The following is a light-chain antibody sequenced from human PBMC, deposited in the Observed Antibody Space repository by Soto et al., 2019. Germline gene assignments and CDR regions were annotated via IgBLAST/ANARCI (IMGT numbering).Light chain of an antibody. V-gene: IGLV1-51*01. CDR2: DND. CDR1: SSNIGNNY. CDR3: GTWDNSLGDGHVV. Sequence: QSVLPQPPSVSAAPGQKVTISCSGGSSNIGNNYVSWYQQLPGTAPKLLIYDNDKRPSGIPDRFSGSKSGTSATLGITGRQAGDEADYYCGTWDNSLGDGHVVFGGGTKGTVL. J-gene: IGLJ2*01.